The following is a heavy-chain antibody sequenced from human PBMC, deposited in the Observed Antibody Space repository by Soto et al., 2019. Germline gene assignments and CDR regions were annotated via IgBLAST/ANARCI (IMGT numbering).Heavy chain of an antibody. J-gene: IGHJ3*02. Sequence: SETLSLTCTVSGGSISSYYWSWIRQPPGKGLEWIGYIYYSGSTNYNPSLKSRVTISVDTSKNQFSLKLSSVTAADTAVYYCARHRYCGGDCDDAFDIWGQGTMVTVS. CDR2: IYYSGST. V-gene: IGHV4-59*08. CDR3: ARHRYCGGDCDDAFDI. CDR1: GGSISSYY. D-gene: IGHD2-21*02.